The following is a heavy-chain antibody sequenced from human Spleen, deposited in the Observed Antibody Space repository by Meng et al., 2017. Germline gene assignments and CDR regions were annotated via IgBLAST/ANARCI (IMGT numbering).Heavy chain of an antibody. J-gene: IGHJ4*02. V-gene: IGHV1-2*06. CDR3: ARDEDISAAGKLFGDY. D-gene: IGHD6-13*01. CDR2: INPKSGDT. CDR1: GYTFPDYW. Sequence: QVGAVQSGAGVKKPGAPVKVSCTASGYTFPDYWLHWVRRAPGQGLEWMGRINPKSGDTHYAQRFQGRVTMTGDTSISTAYMELSGLRSDDTAMYYCARDEDISAAGKLFGDYWGQGTLVTVSS.